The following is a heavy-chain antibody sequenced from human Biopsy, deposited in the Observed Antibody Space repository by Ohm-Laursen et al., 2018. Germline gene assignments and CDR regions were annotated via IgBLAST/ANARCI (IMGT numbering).Heavy chain of an antibody. D-gene: IGHD3-22*01. J-gene: IGHJ2*01. CDR3: ARDRGYYSDRTVPGYFDL. CDR1: GDSISSYY. CDR2: VFSPGTT. V-gene: IGHV4-59*01. Sequence: GTLSLTCTVSGDSISSYYWSWIRQPPGKGLRWFGYVFSPGTTDYNPPLQSRVTISVDTSKNHFSLRLRSVTPADTAIYYCARDRGYYSDRTVPGYFDLWGRGTLVTVSS.